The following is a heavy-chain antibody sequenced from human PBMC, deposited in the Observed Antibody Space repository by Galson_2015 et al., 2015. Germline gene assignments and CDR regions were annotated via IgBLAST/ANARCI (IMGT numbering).Heavy chain of an antibody. CDR3: ANSLALVPGGY. J-gene: IGHJ4*02. V-gene: IGHV3-21*01. Sequence: SLRLSCAASGFTFSSYSMNWVRQVPGKGLEWVSSISSSSSYIYYADSVKGRFTISRDNAKNSLYLQMNSLRAEDTAVYYCANSLALVPGGYWGQGTLVTVSS. D-gene: IGHD6-13*01. CDR1: GFTFSSYS. CDR2: ISSSSSYI.